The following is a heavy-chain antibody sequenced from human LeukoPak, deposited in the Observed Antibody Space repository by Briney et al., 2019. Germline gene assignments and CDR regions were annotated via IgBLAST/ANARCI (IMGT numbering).Heavy chain of an antibody. D-gene: IGHD6-19*01. V-gene: IGHV1-2*02. CDR1: GYTFTGYY. J-gene: IGHJ4*02. CDR3: ARRYSSGWRTFDY. Sequence: GASAKVSCKASGYTFTGYYMHWVRQAPGQGLEWMGWINPNSGGTNYAQKFQGRVTMTRDTSISTAYMELSRLRSDDTAVYYCARRYSSGWRTFDYWGQGTLVTVSS. CDR2: INPNSGGT.